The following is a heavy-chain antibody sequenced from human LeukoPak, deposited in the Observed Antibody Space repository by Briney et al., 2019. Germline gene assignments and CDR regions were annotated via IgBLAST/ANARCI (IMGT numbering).Heavy chain of an antibody. CDR3: VRRIVATIKGRGYYFDY. CDR2: INWNGGST. V-gene: IGHV3-20*04. Sequence: GGSLRLSCAASGFTFDDCGMSWVRQAPGNGLEWVSGINWNGGSTGYADSVKGRFTISRDNVKNSLYLQMNSLRAEDTALYYCVRRIVATIKGRGYYFDYWGQGTLVTVSS. J-gene: IGHJ4*02. D-gene: IGHD5-12*01. CDR1: GFTFDDCG.